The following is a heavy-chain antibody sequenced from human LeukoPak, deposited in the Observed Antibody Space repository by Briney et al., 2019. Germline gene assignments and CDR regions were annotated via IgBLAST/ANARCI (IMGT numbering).Heavy chain of an antibody. CDR2: IYPGDSDT. D-gene: IGHD3-9*01. Sequence: GESLKISCTGSGDSLTDYWIGWVRQMPGKGLEWMGIIYPGDSDTRYSPSFHGQVTMSVDKSINTAYLQWSSLKASDTAVYYCARPLLRYFDTHAFDIWGQGTMVTVSS. CDR3: ARPLLRYFDTHAFDI. CDR1: GDSLTDYW. V-gene: IGHV5-51*01. J-gene: IGHJ3*02.